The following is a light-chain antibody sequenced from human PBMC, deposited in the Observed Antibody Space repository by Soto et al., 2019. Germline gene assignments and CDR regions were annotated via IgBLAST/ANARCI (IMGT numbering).Light chain of an antibody. V-gene: IGKV3-20*01. Sequence: EIVLTQSPGTRFLSQGERSILSCSASQSVSSSYLAWYQQKPGQAPRLLIYGASSRATGIPDRFSGSGSGTDFTLTISRLEPEDFAVYYCQQYGSSPPLTFGPGTKVDIK. CDR1: QSVSSSY. CDR2: GAS. J-gene: IGKJ3*01. CDR3: QQYGSSPPLT.